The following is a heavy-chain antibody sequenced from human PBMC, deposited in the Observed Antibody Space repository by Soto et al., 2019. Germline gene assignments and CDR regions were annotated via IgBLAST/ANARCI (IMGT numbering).Heavy chain of an antibody. CDR1: GGSISSYY. CDR2: IYYSGST. V-gene: IGHV4-59*08. CDR3: ARLDAYYHSMGV. J-gene: IGHJ6*03. Sequence: SETLSLTCTVSGGSISSYYWTWIRQPPGKGLEWIGYIYYSGSTNYNPSLQSRVTISVATSKTQFSLKLRSVTAADTAVYYCARLDAYYHSMGVWGKGTTVT.